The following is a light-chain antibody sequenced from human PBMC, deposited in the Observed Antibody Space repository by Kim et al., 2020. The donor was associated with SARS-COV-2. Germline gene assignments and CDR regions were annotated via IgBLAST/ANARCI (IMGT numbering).Light chain of an antibody. CDR2: GAF. CDR1: QSVSSSH. J-gene: IGKJ3*01. Sequence: PGERAILSCRASQSVSSSHLVWYQHKSGQAPRLLMYGAFIRATGIPDRFSASGSGTDFTLTISRLEPEDFAVYYCQQYATSPLTFGPGTKVD. CDR3: QQYATSPLT. V-gene: IGKV3-20*01.